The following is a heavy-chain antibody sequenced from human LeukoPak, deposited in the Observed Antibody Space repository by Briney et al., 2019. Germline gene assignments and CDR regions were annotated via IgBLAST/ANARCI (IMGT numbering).Heavy chain of an antibody. J-gene: IGHJ4*02. CDR3: AKEGAAGSFDY. Sequence: PGGSLRLSCAASGFTFDDYAMPWVRQAPGKGLEWVSGISWNSGSIGYADSVKGRFTISRDNAKNSLYLQMNSLRAEDTALYYCAKEGAAGSFDYWGQGTLVTVSS. CDR1: GFTFDDYA. CDR2: ISWNSGSI. V-gene: IGHV3-9*01. D-gene: IGHD6-13*01.